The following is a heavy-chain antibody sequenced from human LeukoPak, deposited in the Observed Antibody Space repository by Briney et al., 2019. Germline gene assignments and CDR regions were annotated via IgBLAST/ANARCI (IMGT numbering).Heavy chain of an antibody. J-gene: IGHJ5*02. D-gene: IGHD3-22*01. Sequence: GASVKVSCKASGYTFTSYYMHWVRQAPGQGLEWMGIINPSGGSTSYAQKLQGRVTMTRDTSTSTVYMELSSLRSEDTAVYYCARDLGGGNYYELSFDPWGQGTLVTVSS. CDR1: GYTFTSYY. V-gene: IGHV1-46*01. CDR2: INPSGGST. CDR3: ARDLGGGNYYELSFDP.